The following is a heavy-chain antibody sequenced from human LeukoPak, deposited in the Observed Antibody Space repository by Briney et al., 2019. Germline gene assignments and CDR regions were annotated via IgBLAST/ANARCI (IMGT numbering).Heavy chain of an antibody. Sequence: GGSLRLSCAASGFTFDDYAMHWVRQAPGKGLEWVSGISWNSGSIGYADSVKGRFTISRDNAKNSLYLQMNSLRAEDTALYYCAKAQRYGSYYYYMDVWGKETTVT. CDR3: AKAQRYGSYYYYMDV. J-gene: IGHJ6*03. CDR1: GFTFDDYA. V-gene: IGHV3-9*01. CDR2: ISWNSGSI. D-gene: IGHD3-10*01.